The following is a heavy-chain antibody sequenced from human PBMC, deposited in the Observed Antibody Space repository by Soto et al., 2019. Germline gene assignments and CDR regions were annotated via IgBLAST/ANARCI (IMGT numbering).Heavy chain of an antibody. D-gene: IGHD4-4*01. CDR3: ARVKLGTTATTVYYYYGMDV. CDR2: INHSGST. Sequence: SETLSLTCAVYGGSFSGYYWSWIRQPPGKGLEWIGEINHSGSTNYNPSLKSRVTISVDTSKNQFSLKLSSVTAADTAVYYCARVKLGTTATTVYYYYGMDVWGQGTTVTVSS. J-gene: IGHJ6*02. V-gene: IGHV4-34*01. CDR1: GGSFSGYY.